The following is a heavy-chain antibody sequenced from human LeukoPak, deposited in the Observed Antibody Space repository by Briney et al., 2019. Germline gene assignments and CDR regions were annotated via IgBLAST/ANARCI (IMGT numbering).Heavy chain of an antibody. D-gene: IGHD1-14*01. CDR1: GFTFSSYG. Sequence: PGGSLRLSCAASGFTFSSYGMSWVRQAPGKGLEWVSGISSIDGSTYYADSVKGRFTVSRDYSKNTLYLQMNSLRAEDTAVYYCARDDTTWYYFDYWGQGTLVTVSS. CDR3: ARDDTTWYYFDY. CDR2: ISSIDGST. J-gene: IGHJ4*02. V-gene: IGHV3-23*01.